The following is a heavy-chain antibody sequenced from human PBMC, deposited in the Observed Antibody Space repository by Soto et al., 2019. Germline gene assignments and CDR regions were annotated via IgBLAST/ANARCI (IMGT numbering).Heavy chain of an antibody. Sequence: PSETLSLTCDVYGGSFSDYIWTWIRQTPGKGLQWIGQINHSGCANYIPSLKSRVTISVHASSSQFSLELSSVTAADTAVYYCARGLISGSHYSGGWYYFDSWGQGTQVTVSS. V-gene: IGHV4-34*01. D-gene: IGHD1-26*01. CDR3: ARGLISGSHYSGGWYYFDS. CDR1: GGSFSDYI. CDR2: INHSGCA. J-gene: IGHJ4*02.